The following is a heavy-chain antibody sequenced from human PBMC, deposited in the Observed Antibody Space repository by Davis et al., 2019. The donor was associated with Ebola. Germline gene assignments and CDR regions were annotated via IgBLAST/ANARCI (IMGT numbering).Heavy chain of an antibody. Sequence: PGGSLTLSCAASGFTFSSYSMNWVRQAPGKGLEWVSSISSSSSYIYYAASVKGRFTISRDNAKNSLYLQMNSLRAEDTAVYYCARAVNYYYYGMDVWGKGTTVTVSS. CDR2: ISSSSSYI. V-gene: IGHV3-21*01. CDR1: GFTFSSYS. D-gene: IGHD4-17*01. CDR3: ARAVNYYYYGMDV. J-gene: IGHJ6*04.